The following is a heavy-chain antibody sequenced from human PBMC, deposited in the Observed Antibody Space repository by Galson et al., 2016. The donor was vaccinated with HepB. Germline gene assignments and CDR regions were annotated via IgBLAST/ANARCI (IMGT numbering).Heavy chain of an antibody. CDR1: EFTFRTYG. CDR2: IWHDGSNK. J-gene: IGHJ5*01. Sequence: SLRLSCAASEFTFRTYGMHWVRQAPGKGLEWVALIWHDGSNKYYADSVKGRFAISRDNSKNALYLQMNSLRAEDTAVYFCARATPLEFNTGYVEVQAAGTPDSWGHGTLVIVSS. V-gene: IGHV3-33*01. CDR3: ARATPLEFNTGYVEVQAAGTPDS. D-gene: IGHD6-13*01.